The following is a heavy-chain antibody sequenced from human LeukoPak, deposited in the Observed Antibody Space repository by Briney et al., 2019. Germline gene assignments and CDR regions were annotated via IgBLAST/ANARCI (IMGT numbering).Heavy chain of an antibody. V-gene: IGHV3-48*02. CDR2: IRTTAEGAKYA. CDR1: GFTFGDYA. CDR3: ATDQRYAFDY. J-gene: IGHJ4*02. Sequence: PGGSLTLSCTASGFTFGDYAMSWVRQAPGKGREWISNIRTTAEGAKYAYYADSVKGRVTISRDDGKNTLYLHMNSLRDDDAAVYYCATDQRYAFDYWGQGILVTVSS. D-gene: IGHD3-9*01.